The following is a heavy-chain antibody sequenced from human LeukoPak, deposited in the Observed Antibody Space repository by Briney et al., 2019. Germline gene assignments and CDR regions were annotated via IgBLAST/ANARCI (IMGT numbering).Heavy chain of an antibody. CDR1: GYTFTSYG. Sequence: ASVTVSCKASGYTFTSYGISWVRQAPGQGLEWMGWISAYNGNTNYAQKLQGRVTMTTDTSTSTAYMQLRSLRSDDTAVYYCARDQVVGEINAEYFQHWGQGSLVTVSS. CDR3: ARDQVVGEINAEYFQH. V-gene: IGHV1-18*01. J-gene: IGHJ1*01. D-gene: IGHD1-26*01. CDR2: ISAYNGNT.